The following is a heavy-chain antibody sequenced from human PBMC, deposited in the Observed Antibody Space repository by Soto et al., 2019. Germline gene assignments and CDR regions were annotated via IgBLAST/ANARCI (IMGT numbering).Heavy chain of an antibody. V-gene: IGHV1-69*02. CDR1: GGTFSSYT. J-gene: IGHJ4*02. Sequence: QVQLVQSGAEVQKPGSSVKVSCKASGGTFSSYTISWVRQAPGQGLEWMGRIIPILGIANYAQKFQGRVTITADKSTSTAYMELSSLRSEDTAVYYCARGGAVTDYFDYWGQGTLVTVSS. CDR2: IIPILGIA. CDR3: ARGGAVTDYFDY. D-gene: IGHD4-17*01.